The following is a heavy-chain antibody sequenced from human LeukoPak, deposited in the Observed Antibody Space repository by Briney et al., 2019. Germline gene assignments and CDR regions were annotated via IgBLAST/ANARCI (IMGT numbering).Heavy chain of an antibody. CDR1: GGSIRSNY. J-gene: IGHJ4*02. V-gene: IGHV4-59*01. CDR3: ARVMGDGYKRAFDY. D-gene: IGHD5-24*01. Sequence: SETLSLTCTVSGGSIRSNYWSWIRQPPGKGLEWIGYIYHSGSTNYNPSLNSRVTISVDTSKNEFSLKLSSVTAADTAVYYCARVMGDGYKRAFDYWGQGTLVTASS. CDR2: IYHSGST.